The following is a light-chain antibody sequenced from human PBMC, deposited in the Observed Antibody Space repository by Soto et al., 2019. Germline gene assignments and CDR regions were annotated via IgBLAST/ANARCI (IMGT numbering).Light chain of an antibody. J-gene: IGKJ1*01. Sequence: AIRMTQSPSSFSASTGDRVTITCRASQGISSHLAWYQQKPGRAPKLLIYAASTLQSGVPSRFSGRGSGTDFTFTISCLQSEDFATYYCQQYYNYPRTFGQGTKVEIK. CDR1: QGISSH. CDR2: AAS. V-gene: IGKV1-8*01. CDR3: QQYYNYPRT.